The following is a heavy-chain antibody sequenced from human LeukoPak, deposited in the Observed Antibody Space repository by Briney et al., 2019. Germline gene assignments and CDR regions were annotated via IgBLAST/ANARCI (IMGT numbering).Heavy chain of an antibody. CDR2: IKSKNYGWTT. J-gene: IGHJ4*01. D-gene: IGHD1-26*01. CDR3: AAENHWDLLH. CDR1: GINFIDSW. V-gene: IGHV3-15*01. Sequence: PGGSLRLSCATSGINFIDSWMTWVRQAPGRGHEWVGRIKSKNYGWTTEYAAPVRGRFTISRDDSKNTLFLQMDSLKTEDTGVYFCAAENHWDLLHWGQGALVTVSS.